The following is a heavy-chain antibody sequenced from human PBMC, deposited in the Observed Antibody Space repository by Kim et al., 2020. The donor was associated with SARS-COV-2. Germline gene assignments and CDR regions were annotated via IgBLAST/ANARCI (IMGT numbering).Heavy chain of an antibody. V-gene: IGHV3-23*01. CDR2: ISGSGGST. D-gene: IGHD1-20*01. CDR3: AKDLGDGGITGIVGVFDY. CDR1: GFTFSSYA. Sequence: GGSLRLSCAASGFTFSSYAMSWVRQAPGKGLEWVSAISGSGGSTYYADSVKGRFTISRDNSKNTLYLQMNSLRAEDTAVYYCAKDLGDGGITGIVGVFDYWGQGTLVTVSS. J-gene: IGHJ4*02.